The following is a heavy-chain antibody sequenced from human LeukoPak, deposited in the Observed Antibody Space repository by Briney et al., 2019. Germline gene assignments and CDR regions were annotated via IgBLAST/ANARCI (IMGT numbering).Heavy chain of an antibody. Sequence: SETLSLTCAVYGGSFSGYYWSWIRQPPGKGLEWVGEINHSGSTNYNPSLKSRVTISVDTSKNQFSLKLSSVTAADTAVYYCARERGRGYSGYDRRNYYDSSGYYGFDYWGRGTLVTVSS. J-gene: IGHJ4*02. CDR2: INHSGST. D-gene: IGHD3-22*01. V-gene: IGHV4-34*01. CDR1: GGSFSGYY. CDR3: ARERGRGYSGYDRRNYYDSSGYYGFDY.